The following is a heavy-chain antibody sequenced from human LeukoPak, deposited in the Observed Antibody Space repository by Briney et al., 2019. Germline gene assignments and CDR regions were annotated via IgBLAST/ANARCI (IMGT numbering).Heavy chain of an antibody. V-gene: IGHV1-18*01. Sequence: ASVKVSCKASGYTFINYVIIWVRQAPGQGLEWMGWISAYNGNTNYAGKFQGRVTMTTDTSTSTAYMELRSLRSDDTAIYYCARVGNAWYTSGWYPYWGQGTLVTVSS. J-gene: IGHJ4*02. CDR2: ISAYNGNT. CDR1: GYTFINYV. D-gene: IGHD6-19*01. CDR3: ARVGNAWYTSGWYPY.